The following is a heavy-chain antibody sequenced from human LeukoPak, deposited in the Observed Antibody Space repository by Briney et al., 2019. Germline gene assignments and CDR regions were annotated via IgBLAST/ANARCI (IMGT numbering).Heavy chain of an antibody. CDR3: ARRRASIAIFGVVIIGGFDY. Sequence: SETLSLTCAVYGGSFSGYYWSWIRQPPGKGLEWIGEINHSGSTNYNPSPKSRVTISVDTSKNQFSLKLSSVTAADTAVYYCARRRASIAIFGVVIIGGFDYWGQGTLVTVSS. V-gene: IGHV4-34*01. CDR1: GGSFSGYY. D-gene: IGHD3-3*01. CDR2: INHSGST. J-gene: IGHJ4*02.